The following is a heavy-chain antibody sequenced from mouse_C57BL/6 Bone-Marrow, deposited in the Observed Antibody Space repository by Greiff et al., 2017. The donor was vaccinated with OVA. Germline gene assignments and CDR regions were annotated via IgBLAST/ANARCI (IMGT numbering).Heavy chain of an antibody. Sequence: VQLQQSGPELVKPGASVKISCKASGYTFTDYYMNWVKQSHGKSLEWIGDINPNNGGTSYNQKFKGKATLTVDKSSSTAYMELRSLTSEDSAVYYWALLRFAYWGQGTLVTVSA. D-gene: IGHD1-1*01. V-gene: IGHV1-26*01. J-gene: IGHJ3*01. CDR2: INPNNGGT. CDR3: ALLRFAY. CDR1: GYTFTDYY.